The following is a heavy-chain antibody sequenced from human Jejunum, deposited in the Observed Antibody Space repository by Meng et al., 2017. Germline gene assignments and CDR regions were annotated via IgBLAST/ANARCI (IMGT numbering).Heavy chain of an antibody. V-gene: IGHV4-30-4*01. D-gene: IGHD3-22*01. CDR1: GGSITSNDYY. Sequence: QVQLQQSGPGLVKPSQTLSLTCTVSGGSITSNDYYCSWIRQPPGKGLEWIGYIHYIGSAFYHPALKSRATVSVDTSKNQFSLELKSVTAADTALYYCARERWEDYESRGFDSWGQGTLVTVSS. J-gene: IGHJ4*02. CDR2: IHYIGSA. CDR3: ARERWEDYESRGFDS.